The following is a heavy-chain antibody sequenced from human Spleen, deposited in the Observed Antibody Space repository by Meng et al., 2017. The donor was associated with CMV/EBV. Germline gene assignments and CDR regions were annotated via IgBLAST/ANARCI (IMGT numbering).Heavy chain of an antibody. D-gene: IGHD6-13*01. CDR3: ARVPPRFSSSWYGGYFDY. V-gene: IGHV1-2*02. CDR1: GYTFTGYY. CDR2: INPNSGDT. J-gene: IGHJ4*02. Sequence: ASVKVSCKSSGYTFTGYYLHWVRQAPGQGLEWMGWINPNSGDTNYAQKFQDRVTVTRDTSISTAYMELSRLRSDDTAVYYCARVPPRFSSSWYGGYFDYWGQGTLVTVSS.